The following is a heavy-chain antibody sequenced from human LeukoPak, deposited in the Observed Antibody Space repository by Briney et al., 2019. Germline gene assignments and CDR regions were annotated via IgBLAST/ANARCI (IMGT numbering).Heavy chain of an antibody. CDR1: GFTFSGSA. Sequence: PGGSLRLSCAASGFTFSGSAMHWVRQASGKGLEWVGRIRSKANSYATAYAASVKGRFTISRDDSKNTAYLQMNSMKTEDTAVYYCALLGGEKKSPYDVVVISPTHPYWGQGTLVTVSS. J-gene: IGHJ4*02. CDR3: ALLGGEKKSPYDVVVISPTHPY. CDR2: IRSKANSYAT. V-gene: IGHV3-73*01. D-gene: IGHD3-22*01.